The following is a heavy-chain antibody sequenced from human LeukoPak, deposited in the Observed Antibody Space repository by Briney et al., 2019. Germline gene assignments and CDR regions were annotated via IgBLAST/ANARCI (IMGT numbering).Heavy chain of an antibody. CDR1: GFTFNRYG. J-gene: IGHJ4*02. D-gene: IGHD6-13*01. V-gene: IGHV3-7*01. Sequence: PGGSLRLSCAASGFTFNRYGMRWVRQAPGKGLEWVPNIKRDGSEKYYVDSVKGRFTISRDNAKNSLYLQMNSLRAEDTAVYYCAREVYSSSWGDWGQGTLVTVSS. CDR3: AREVYSSSWGD. CDR2: IKRDGSEK.